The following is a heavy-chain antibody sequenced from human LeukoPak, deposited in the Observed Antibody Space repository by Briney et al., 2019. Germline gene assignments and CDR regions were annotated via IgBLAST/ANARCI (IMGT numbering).Heavy chain of an antibody. V-gene: IGHV3-9*01. Sequence: PGGSLRLSCAASGFTFDDYAMHWVRQAPGKGLEWVSGISWNSGSIGYADSVKGRFTISRDNAKNSLYLQMNSLRAEDTALYYCAKDLLRLGELPYYFDYWGQGTLVTVSS. CDR1: GFTFDDYA. CDR3: AKDLLRLGELPYYFDY. D-gene: IGHD3-16*02. J-gene: IGHJ4*02. CDR2: ISWNSGSI.